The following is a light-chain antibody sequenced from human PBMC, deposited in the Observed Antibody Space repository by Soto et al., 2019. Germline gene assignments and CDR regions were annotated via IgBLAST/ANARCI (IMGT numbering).Light chain of an antibody. Sequence: QSALTQPASVSGSPGQSITISCTGTSGDIGSYNRVSWYQRHPGKAPKLIIYEVTDRPSGASNRFSGSKSGNTASLTISGLQAEDEAEYYCSSYTNINTRACVFGTGTKVTVL. CDR1: SGDIGSYNR. J-gene: IGLJ1*01. CDR3: SSYTNINTRACV. CDR2: EVT. V-gene: IGLV2-14*01.